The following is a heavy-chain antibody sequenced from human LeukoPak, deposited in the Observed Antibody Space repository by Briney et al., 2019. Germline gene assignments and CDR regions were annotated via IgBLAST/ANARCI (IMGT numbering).Heavy chain of an antibody. V-gene: IGHV3-23*01. CDR1: AFTFSSFA. CDR3: ARARACSSTSCYLDN. J-gene: IGHJ4*02. D-gene: IGHD2-2*01. CDR2: ISGSGGNK. Sequence: PGGSLRLSCAASAFTFSSFAMSWVRQAPGKGLEWVSTISGSGGNKYYADSVKGRFTISRDNSKNTLYLQVNSLRAEDTAVYYCARARACSSTSCYLDNWGQGTLVTVSS.